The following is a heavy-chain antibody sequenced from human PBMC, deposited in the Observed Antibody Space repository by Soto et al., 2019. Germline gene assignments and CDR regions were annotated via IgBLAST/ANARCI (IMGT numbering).Heavy chain of an antibody. CDR2: IWYEGSNK. Sequence: GGSLRPSCSASGFIVSSYGMHWVRQAPGKGLEWMALIWYEGSNKYYTDTGKGRFTISRDNSKNTLYLQMSSLRAEDTVVYYCARFYVENSFQYYYGMDVWGQGTTVTVSS. D-gene: IGHD4-17*01. J-gene: IGHJ6*02. CDR1: GFIVSSYG. V-gene: IGHV3-33*04. CDR3: ARFYVENSFQYYYGMDV.